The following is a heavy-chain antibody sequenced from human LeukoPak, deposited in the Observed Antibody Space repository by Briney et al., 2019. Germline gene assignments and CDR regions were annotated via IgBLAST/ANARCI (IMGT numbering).Heavy chain of an antibody. V-gene: IGHV1-2*02. D-gene: IGHD4-17*01. CDR1: GYTFIGDY. CDR3: ARERTVTTGYFQH. CDR2: INPNSGGT. J-gene: IGHJ1*01. Sequence: VASVKVSCKASGYTFIGDYMHWVRQAPGQGLEWMGWINPNSGGTNYAQKFQGRVTMTRDTSISTAYMELSRLRSDDTAVYYCARERTVTTGYFQHWGQGTLVTVSS.